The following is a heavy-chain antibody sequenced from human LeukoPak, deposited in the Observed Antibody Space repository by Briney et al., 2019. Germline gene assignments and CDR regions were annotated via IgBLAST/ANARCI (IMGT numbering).Heavy chain of an antibody. V-gene: IGHV4-30-2*01. D-gene: IGHD6-13*01. Sequence: SETLSLTCTVSGGSISSGGYYWSWIRQPPGKGLEWIGYIYHSGSTYYNPSLKSRVTISVDRSKNQFSLKLSSVTAADTAVYYCARGGSSWPKDRYYFDYWGQGTLVTVSS. CDR3: ARGGSSWPKDRYYFDY. CDR2: IYHSGST. J-gene: IGHJ4*02. CDR1: GGSISSGGYY.